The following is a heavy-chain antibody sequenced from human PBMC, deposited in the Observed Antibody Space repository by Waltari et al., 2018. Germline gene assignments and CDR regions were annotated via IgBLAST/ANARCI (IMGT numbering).Heavy chain of an antibody. J-gene: IGHJ3*02. Sequence: VQLQESGPALVKPSATLSLTCTVSGGSISSYFWSWIRQPPGQEMEWIGDADYSGSTNYNPSLKSRVTRSVDTSKNVFSLMLSSVTAADTAVYYGARDRIGANWGPSDAFDIWGQGTMVIVSS. CDR2: ADYSGST. V-gene: IGHV4-59*01. CDR1: GGSISSYF. CDR3: ARDRIGANWGPSDAFDI. D-gene: IGHD7-27*01.